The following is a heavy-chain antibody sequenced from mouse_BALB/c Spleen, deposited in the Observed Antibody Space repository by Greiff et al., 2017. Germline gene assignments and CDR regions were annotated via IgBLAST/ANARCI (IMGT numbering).Heavy chain of an antibody. CDR2: ISSGGST. Sequence: EVKLVESGGGLVKPGGSLKLSCAASGFTFSSYAMSWVRQTPEKRLEWVASISSGGSTYYPDSVKGRFTISRDNARNILYLQMSSLRSEDTAMYYCARIYYGSSYNLMDYWGQGTSVTVSS. V-gene: IGHV5-6-5*01. CDR1: GFTFSSYA. J-gene: IGHJ4*01. D-gene: IGHD1-1*01. CDR3: ARIYYGSSYNLMDY.